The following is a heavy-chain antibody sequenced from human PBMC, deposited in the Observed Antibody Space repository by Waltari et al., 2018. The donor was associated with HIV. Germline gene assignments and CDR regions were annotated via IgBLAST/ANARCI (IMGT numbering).Heavy chain of an antibody. D-gene: IGHD3-10*01. CDR3: ARHDGTSYYFGSDMNPRPFSFWFAS. CDR2: TMYSGST. V-gene: IGHV4-39*01. CDR1: GPSISSRRYY. Sequence: QLLLQESGPGLVRPSETLSLTCTVTGPSISSRRYYLGWVRQPPGKGLEWIVSTMYSGSTYNNPSLKSRVAISVDTSRNQFSLNLTSVTAADTALYYCARHDGTSYYFGSDMNPRPFSFWFASWGQGILVTVSS. J-gene: IGHJ5*01.